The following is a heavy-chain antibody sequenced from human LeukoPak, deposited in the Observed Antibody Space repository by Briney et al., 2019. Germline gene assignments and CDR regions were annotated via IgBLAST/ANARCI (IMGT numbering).Heavy chain of an antibody. V-gene: IGHV3-7*04. CDR3: ARGGGTNDL. CDR1: GFTFSRYW. Sequence: GGSLRLSCAASGFTFSRYWMTWVRQAPGKGLEWVANIKEDGSEKYYVDSVKGRFTISRDNANNSLCLQMNSLRAEDNAVYYCARGGGTNDLWGQGTMVTVSS. CDR2: IKEDGSEK. D-gene: IGHD1-7*01. J-gene: IGHJ3*01.